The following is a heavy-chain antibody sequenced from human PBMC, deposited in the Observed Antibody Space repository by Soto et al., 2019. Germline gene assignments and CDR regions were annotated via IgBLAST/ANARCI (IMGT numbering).Heavy chain of an antibody. CDR1: GGTFSSYA. J-gene: IGHJ6*02. CDR3: ARGLVDTAMVTDYYGMDV. Sequence: SVKVSCRASGGTFSSYAISWVRQAPGQGLEWMGGIIPIFGTANYAQKFQGRVTITADKSTSTAYMELSSLRSEDTAVYYCARGLVDTAMVTDYYGMDVWGQGTTVTVSS. V-gene: IGHV1-69*06. CDR2: IIPIFGTA. D-gene: IGHD5-18*01.